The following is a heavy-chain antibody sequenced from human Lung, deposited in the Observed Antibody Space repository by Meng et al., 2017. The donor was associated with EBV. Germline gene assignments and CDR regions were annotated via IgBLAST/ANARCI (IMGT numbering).Heavy chain of an antibody. CDR2: IYYSGST. D-gene: IGHD6-6*01. CDR3: ARVVAGRYNWFNP. CDR1: VGSISSGGYY. J-gene: IGHJ5*02. V-gene: IGHV4-31*01. Sequence: GQLQEPGPGMVKPSQTLSLTCTVSVGSISSGGYYWSWIRQHPGKGLEWIGYIYYSGSTYYNPSLKSLVTISVDTSKNQFSLKLSSVTAADTAVYYCARVVAGRYNWFNPWGQGTLVTVSS.